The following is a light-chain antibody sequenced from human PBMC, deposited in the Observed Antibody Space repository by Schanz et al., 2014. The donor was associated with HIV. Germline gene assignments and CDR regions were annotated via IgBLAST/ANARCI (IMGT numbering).Light chain of an antibody. CDR1: SSDVGGYNH. CDR2: EVT. Sequence: QSALTQPASVSGSPGQSITISCTGTSSDVGGYNHVSWYQQHPGKAPKLMIYEVTKRPSGVPDRFSGSKSGNTASLTVSGLQADDEADYYCSSFAGNNKLLFGGGTKLTVL. V-gene: IGLV2-8*01. J-gene: IGLJ2*01. CDR3: SSFAGNNKLL.